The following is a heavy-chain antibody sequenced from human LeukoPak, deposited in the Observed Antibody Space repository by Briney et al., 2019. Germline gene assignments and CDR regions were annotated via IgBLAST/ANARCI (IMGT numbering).Heavy chain of an antibody. V-gene: IGHV4-59*01. J-gene: IGHJ4*02. Sequence: PSETLSLTCTVSGGSISSYYWSWIRQPPGKGLEWIGYIYYSGSTNYNPSLESRVTISVDTSKNQFSLKLNSVTAADTAVYYCAGGDFWSGIDYWGQGTLVTVSS. CDR1: GGSISSYY. CDR2: IYYSGST. D-gene: IGHD3-3*01. CDR3: AGGDFWSGIDY.